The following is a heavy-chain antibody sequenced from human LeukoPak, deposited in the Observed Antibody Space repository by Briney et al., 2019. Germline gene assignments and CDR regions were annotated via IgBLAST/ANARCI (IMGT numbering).Heavy chain of an antibody. CDR1: GSRLTSYW. CDR2: IYPGDSDT. D-gene: IGHD5-18*01. Sequence: GASLKIPWKCSGSRLTSYWIGWVRQMPGKGLEWMGIIYPGDSDTCYRPSFQGQVTTSADKSISTGYLQWSRLKASDTAMYYCARLFSYGVVDYWGQGTLVTVSS. CDR3: ARLFSYGVVDY. J-gene: IGHJ4*02. V-gene: IGHV5-51*01.